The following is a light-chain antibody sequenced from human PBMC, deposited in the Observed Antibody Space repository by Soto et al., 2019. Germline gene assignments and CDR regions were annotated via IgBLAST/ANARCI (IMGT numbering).Light chain of an antibody. CDR3: QQRSNWPPLT. J-gene: IGKJ4*01. Sequence: VLTQSPATLSLSPGERATLSCRASQSVSSYLAWYQQKPGQAPRLLIYDASNRATGIPARFSGSGSGTDFTLTISSLEPEDFAVYYCQQRSNWPPLTFGGGTKVEI. CDR2: DAS. V-gene: IGKV3-11*01. CDR1: QSVSSY.